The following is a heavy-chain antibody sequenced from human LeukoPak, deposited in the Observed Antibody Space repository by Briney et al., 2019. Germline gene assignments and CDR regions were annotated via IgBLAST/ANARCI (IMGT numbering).Heavy chain of an antibody. J-gene: IGHJ6*03. V-gene: IGHV1-69*13. CDR2: IIPIFGSA. Sequence: ASVKISSEASGYTFTSYDINSVRQAPGQRLECMGWIIPIFGSANYAQKFQGRVTITADESTSTAYMELSSLRFEDTAVYYCARPVTDYYYYMDVWGKGTTVTVSS. CDR3: ARPVTDYYYYMDV. D-gene: IGHD4-11*01. CDR1: GYTFTSYD.